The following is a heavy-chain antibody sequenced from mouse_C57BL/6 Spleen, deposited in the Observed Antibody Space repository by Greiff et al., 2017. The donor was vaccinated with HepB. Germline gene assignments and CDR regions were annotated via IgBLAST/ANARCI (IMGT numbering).Heavy chain of an antibody. CDR2: IDPETGGT. J-gene: IGHJ1*03. CDR1: GYTFTDYE. V-gene: IGHV1-15*01. D-gene: IGHD1-1*01. Sequence: QVQLQQSGAELVRPGASVTLSCKASGYTFTDYEMHWVKQTPVHGLEWIGAIDPETGGTAYNQKFKGKAILTADKSSSTAYMELRSLTSEDSAVYYCTRYLYYYGSSYGYFDVWGTGTTVTVSS. CDR3: TRYLYYYGSSYGYFDV.